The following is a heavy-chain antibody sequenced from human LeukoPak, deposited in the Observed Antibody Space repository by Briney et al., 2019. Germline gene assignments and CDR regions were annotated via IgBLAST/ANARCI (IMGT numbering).Heavy chain of an antibody. D-gene: IGHD5-24*01. CDR1: GGSISNSNYY. J-gene: IGHJ4*02. V-gene: IGHV4-39*01. CDR3: MRHEEEDGYNAKPFDF. CDR2: IYYSGNT. Sequence: PSETLSLTCTVSGGSISNSNYYWGWVRQPPGKGLEWIGTIYYSGNTYYTPSLKSRVTISVDTSKNQFSLRLSSVTAADTAVYFCMRHEEEDGYNAKPFDFWDQGTLVTVSS.